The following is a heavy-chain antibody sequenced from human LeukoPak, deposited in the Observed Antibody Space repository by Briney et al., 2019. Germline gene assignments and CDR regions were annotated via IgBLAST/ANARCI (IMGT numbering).Heavy chain of an antibody. CDR1: GITLSSYA. D-gene: IGHD3-22*01. CDR3: AKGPEFYYDSSGRNYFKY. V-gene: IGHV3-23*01. CDR2: SSGSGGST. Sequence: GGSLRLSCAASGITLSSYAMSWVRQAPGKGLEWVSASSGSGGSTDYADSVKGRFTISRDNSKNTLYLQMNSLRAEDTAVYYCAKGPEFYYDSSGRNYFKYWGPGTLVTVSS. J-gene: IGHJ4*02.